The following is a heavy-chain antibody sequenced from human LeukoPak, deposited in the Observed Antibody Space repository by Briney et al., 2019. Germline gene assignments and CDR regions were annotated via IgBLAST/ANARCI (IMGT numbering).Heavy chain of an antibody. Sequence: GGSLRLSCAASGFTFSSNGMHWVRQAPGKGLEWVAVISYDGSNKYYADSVKGRFTISRDNTKNSLYLQMNSLRAEDTAVYYCARDRIEQQRTLGRSSNYYYYYYMDVWGKGTTVTVSS. V-gene: IGHV3-30*03. D-gene: IGHD6-13*01. J-gene: IGHJ6*03. CDR2: ISYDGSNK. CDR1: GFTFSSNG. CDR3: ARDRIEQQRTLGRSSNYYYYYYMDV.